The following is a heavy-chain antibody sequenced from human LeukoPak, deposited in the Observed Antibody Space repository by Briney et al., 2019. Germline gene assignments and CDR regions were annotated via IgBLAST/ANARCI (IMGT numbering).Heavy chain of an antibody. J-gene: IGHJ4*02. CDR3: ARTTRDGYNLEY. CDR2: IYYSGST. CDR1: GGSISSYY. V-gene: IGHV4-59*08. D-gene: IGHD5-24*01. Sequence: SETLSLTSTVSGGSISSYYWSWIRQPPGKGLEWIGYIYYSGSTNYNPSLKSRVTISVDTSKNQFSLKLSSVTAADTAVYYCARTTRDGYNLEYWGQGTLVTVSS.